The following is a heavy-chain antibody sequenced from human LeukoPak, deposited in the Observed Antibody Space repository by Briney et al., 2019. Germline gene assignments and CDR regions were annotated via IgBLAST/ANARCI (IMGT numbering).Heavy chain of an antibody. CDR2: IYYSGST. V-gene: IGHV4-39*07. CDR1: GGPISSSSYY. CDR3: VRVENGGNYFDY. Sequence: SETLSLTCTVSGGPISSSSYYWGWIRQPPGKGLEWIGSIYYSGSTYYNPSLKSRLTISADTSKNQFSLRLSSVTAADTAVYYCVRVENGGNYFDYWGQGTLVTVSS. D-gene: IGHD4-23*01. J-gene: IGHJ4*02.